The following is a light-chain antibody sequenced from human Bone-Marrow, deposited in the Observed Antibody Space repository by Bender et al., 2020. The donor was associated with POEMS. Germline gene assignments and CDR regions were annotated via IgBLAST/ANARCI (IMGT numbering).Light chain of an antibody. CDR1: ELPNQY. J-gene: IGLJ1*01. CDR3: QSADSSGTYV. Sequence: FDLAQPPSVSVSPGQTARITCSGEELPNQYVHWYQQKPGQAPVLVIYKDTERASGSPERFSGSSSGTTATLTISGVQVEDEADYFCQSADSSGTYVFASGTTVTVL. V-gene: IGLV3-25*03. CDR2: KDT.